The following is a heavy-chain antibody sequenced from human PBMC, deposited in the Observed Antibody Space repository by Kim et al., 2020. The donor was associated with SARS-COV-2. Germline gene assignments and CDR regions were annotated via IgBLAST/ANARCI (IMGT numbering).Heavy chain of an antibody. D-gene: IGHD3-3*01. CDR3: AKDGDPYDFWSGYLDY. J-gene: IGHJ4*02. V-gene: IGHV3-30*18. CDR2: ISYDGSNK. CDR1: GFTFSSYG. Sequence: GGSLRLSCAASGFTFSSYGMHWVRQAPGKGLEWVAVISYDGSNKYYADSVKGRFTISRDNSKNTLYLQMNSLRAEDTAVYYCAKDGDPYDFWSGYLDYWGQGTLVTVSS.